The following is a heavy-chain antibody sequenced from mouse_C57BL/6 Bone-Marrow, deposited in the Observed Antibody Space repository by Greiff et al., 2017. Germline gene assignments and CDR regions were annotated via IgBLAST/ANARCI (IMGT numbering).Heavy chain of an antibody. CDR2: INPYNGDT. V-gene: IGHV1-20*01. J-gene: IGHJ4*01. Sequence: EVQLVESGPELVKPGDSVKISCKASGYSFTGYFMNWVMQSHGKSLEWIGRINPYNGDTFYNQKFKGKATVTVDKSSSTAHLELRSLTSEDSAVYYCAQAYYSTGGYAMDYWGQGTSVTVSS. D-gene: IGHD2-5*01. CDR3: AQAYYSTGGYAMDY. CDR1: GYSFTGYF.